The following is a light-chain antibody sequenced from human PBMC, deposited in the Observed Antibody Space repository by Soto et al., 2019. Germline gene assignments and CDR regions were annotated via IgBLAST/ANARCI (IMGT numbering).Light chain of an antibody. CDR3: QQYNNWPVLT. CDR1: QSVSSN. V-gene: IGKV3-15*01. CDR2: GAS. Sequence: EIVMTQSPATLSVSPGERDTLSCRASQSVSSNLAWYQQKPGQAPRLLIYGASTRATGIPARFSGSGSGTEFTLTISSLQSEDFAVYYCQQYNNWPVLTFGGGTKVEIK. J-gene: IGKJ4*01.